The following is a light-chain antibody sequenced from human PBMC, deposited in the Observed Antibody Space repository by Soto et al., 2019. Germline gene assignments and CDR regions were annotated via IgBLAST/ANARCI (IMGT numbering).Light chain of an antibody. J-gene: IGKJ1*01. CDR3: QQSYSTPWT. Sequence: DIQITHSPSSLCASVVERFTVTCQASQDITNYLNWYQQKPGKAPKLLIYAASSLQSGVPSRFSGSGSGTDFTLTISSLQPEDFATYYCQQSYSTPWTFGQGTKVDIK. CDR2: AAS. V-gene: IGKV1-39*01. CDR1: QDITNY.